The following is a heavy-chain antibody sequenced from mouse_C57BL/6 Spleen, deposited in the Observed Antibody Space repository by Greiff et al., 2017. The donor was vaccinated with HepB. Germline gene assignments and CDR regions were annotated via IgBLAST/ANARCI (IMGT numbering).Heavy chain of an antibody. CDR3: ARDRFAY. V-gene: IGHV1-59*01. CDR1: GYTFTSYW. Sequence: QVQLQQPGAELVRPGTSVKLSCKASGYTFTSYWMHWVKQRPGQGLEWIGVIDPSDSYTNYNQKFKGKATLTVDTSSSTAYMQLSSLTSEDSAVYYCARDRFAYWGQGTLVTVSA. CDR2: IDPSDSYT. J-gene: IGHJ3*01.